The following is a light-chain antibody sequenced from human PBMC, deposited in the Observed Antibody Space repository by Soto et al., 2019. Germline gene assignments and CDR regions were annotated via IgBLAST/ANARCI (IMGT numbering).Light chain of an antibody. CDR1: QSISSW. V-gene: IGKV1D-12*01. CDR3: QQSKSFPRT. J-gene: IGKJ4*01. Sequence: DIKLTQSPSSLSASVGDRVSSTYRASQSISSWLAWYQHRPGKAPKLLIYGASSLLTGVPSRFSGSGSGITFTLTITNLQPEDFAIYYCQQSKSFPRTFGGGTRVEIK. CDR2: GAS.